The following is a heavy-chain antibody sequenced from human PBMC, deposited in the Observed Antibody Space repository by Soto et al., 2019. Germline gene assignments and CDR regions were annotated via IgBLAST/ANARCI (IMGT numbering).Heavy chain of an antibody. D-gene: IGHD6-13*01. CDR3: ARAHPVIAGAGFDY. CDR2: IYHRGST. V-gene: IGHV4-4*02. J-gene: IGHJ4*02. CDR1: GGSISSSNW. Sequence: QVQLQESGPGLVKPSGTLSLTCAVSGGSISSSNWWSWVRQHPAKGLEWIGEIYHRGSTNYNPSLKSRVTISVDKSKNQFSLKLSSVTAADTAVYYCARAHPVIAGAGFDYWGQGTLVTVSS.